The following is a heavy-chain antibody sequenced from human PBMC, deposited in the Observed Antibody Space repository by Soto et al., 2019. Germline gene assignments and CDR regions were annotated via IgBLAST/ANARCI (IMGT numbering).Heavy chain of an antibody. J-gene: IGHJ5*02. V-gene: IGHV4-4*07. CDR1: GGSISSYY. Sequence: QVQPQESGPGLVKPSETLSLTCTVSGGSISSYYWSWIRQPAGKGLEWIGRIYTSGSTNYNPSLKSRVTMSVDTSKNQFSLKLSSVTAADTAVYYCARGGYYYGSGSYANWFDPWGQGTLVTVSS. CDR2: IYTSGST. D-gene: IGHD3-10*01. CDR3: ARGGYYYGSGSYANWFDP.